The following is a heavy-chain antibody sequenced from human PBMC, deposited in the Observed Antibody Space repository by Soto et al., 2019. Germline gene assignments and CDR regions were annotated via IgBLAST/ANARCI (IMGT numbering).Heavy chain of an antibody. V-gene: IGHV1-69*01. CDR2: IIPIFGTA. CDR3: ARDSSKIFGVVIPNWFDP. J-gene: IGHJ5*02. CDR1: GGPFSSYA. D-gene: IGHD3-3*01. Sequence: VKVSCTASGGPFSSYASIWVRQAPGQGLEWMGGIIPIFGTANYAQKFQGRVTITADESTSTAYMELSSLRSEDTAVYYCARDSSKIFGVVIPNWFDPWGQRTLVTVSS.